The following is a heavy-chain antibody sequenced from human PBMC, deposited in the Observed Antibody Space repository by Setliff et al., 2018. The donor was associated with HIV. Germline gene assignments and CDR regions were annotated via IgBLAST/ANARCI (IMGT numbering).Heavy chain of an antibody. CDR1: GDSISSGGFY. Sequence: SETLSLTCTVSGDSISSGGFYCDWFRQYPEKGLEWIGWIHYSGRTNFNPSLRSRATMSFDTSKNQFSLNLTSVTAADTAVYYCSRAPFRGGSFGWFDPWGQGTLVTVSA. CDR3: SRAPFRGGSFGWFDP. CDR2: IHYSGRT. D-gene: IGHD2-15*01. V-gene: IGHV4-31*03. J-gene: IGHJ5*02.